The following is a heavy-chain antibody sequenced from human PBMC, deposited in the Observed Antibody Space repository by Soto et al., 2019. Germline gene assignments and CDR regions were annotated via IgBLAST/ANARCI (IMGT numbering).Heavy chain of an antibody. CDR3: TRDSASYSSSSGSYWYFDL. D-gene: IGHD6-6*01. Sequence: PGGSLRLSCAASGFPFSSDSMNWVRPAPGKGLEWVSYTSSGSATIYYADSVKGRFTISRDNAKNSLYLQMNSLRDEDTAVYYCTRDSASYSSSSGSYWYFDLWGRGTLVTVSS. CDR1: GFPFSSDS. CDR2: TSSGSATI. J-gene: IGHJ2*01. V-gene: IGHV3-48*02.